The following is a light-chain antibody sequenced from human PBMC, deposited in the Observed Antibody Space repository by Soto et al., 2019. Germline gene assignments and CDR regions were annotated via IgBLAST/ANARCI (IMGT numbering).Light chain of an antibody. V-gene: IGKV3-11*01. CDR3: QQRNSWPPTFT. J-gene: IGKJ5*01. CDR1: HSVRSD. CDR2: GAS. Sequence: EIVMTPSPATFSVSPVERATLSCRASHSVRSDLAWYQQKPGQAPRLLISGASIRATGIPARFSGSGSGTDFTLTISSLEPEDFAVYYCQQRNSWPPTFTFGQGTRLEIK.